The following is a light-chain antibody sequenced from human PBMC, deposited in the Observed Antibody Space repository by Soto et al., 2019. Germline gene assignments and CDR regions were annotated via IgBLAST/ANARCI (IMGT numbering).Light chain of an antibody. J-gene: IGKJ1*01. CDR2: DTY. V-gene: IGKV1-5*01. Sequence: DIQMTQSPSTLAASFGDRVTITCRASQSITSWLAWYQQKPGKAPKVLIYDTYSLKSGVPSRLSGSGSGTDFTLTISGLQPDDFATYYCQQYYSYSTFGQGTKVDIK. CDR3: QQYYSYST. CDR1: QSITSW.